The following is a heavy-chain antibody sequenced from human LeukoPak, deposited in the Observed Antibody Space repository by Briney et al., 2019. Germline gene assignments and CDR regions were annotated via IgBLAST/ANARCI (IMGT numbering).Heavy chain of an antibody. J-gene: IGHJ4*02. Sequence: GGSLGLSCAASGFTFSSYDIHWVRQAPGKGLEWVAVIWYDGSNKYYADSVKGRFTISRDNSKNTLYLQMNSLRVEDTAVYYCSRYGSGRNLDYWGQGTLVTVSS. CDR3: SRYGSGRNLDY. V-gene: IGHV3-33*01. D-gene: IGHD3-10*01. CDR2: IWYDGSNK. CDR1: GFTFSSYD.